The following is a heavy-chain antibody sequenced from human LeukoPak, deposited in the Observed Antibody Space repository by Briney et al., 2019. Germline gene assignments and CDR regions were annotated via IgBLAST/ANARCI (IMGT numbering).Heavy chain of an antibody. CDR1: GFTFSSYE. D-gene: IGHD3-3*01. CDR3: ARRSRAGYDFWSGISHPFDY. V-gene: IGHV3-48*03. Sequence: GESLKISCAASGFTFSSYEMNWVRQAPGKGLEWVSYISSSGSTIYYADSVKGRFTISRDNAKNSLYLQMNSLRAEDTAVYYCARRSRAGYDFWSGISHPFDYWGQGTLVTVSS. CDR2: ISSSGSTI. J-gene: IGHJ4*02.